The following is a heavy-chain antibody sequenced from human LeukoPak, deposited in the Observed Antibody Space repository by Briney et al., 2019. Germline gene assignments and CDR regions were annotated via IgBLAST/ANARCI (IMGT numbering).Heavy chain of an antibody. D-gene: IGHD2-2*02. V-gene: IGHV4-39*01. CDR1: GGSISSSSYY. J-gene: IGHJ4*02. CDR2: INHSEST. Sequence: SETLSLTCTVSGGSISSSSYYWSWIRQPPGKGLEWIGEINHSESTNYNPSLKSRVSISVDTSKNQFSLKLLSSVTAADTAVYYCARQEIGNCSSSSCYSFDYWGQGTLVTVSS. CDR3: ARQEIGNCSSSSCYSFDY.